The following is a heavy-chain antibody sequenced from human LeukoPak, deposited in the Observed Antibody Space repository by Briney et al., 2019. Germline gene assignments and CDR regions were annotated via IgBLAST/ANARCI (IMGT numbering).Heavy chain of an antibody. V-gene: IGHV4-59*01. CDR2: IYYSGST. D-gene: IGHD6-19*01. Sequence: SETLSLTCTVSGGSISSDYWSWIRQPPGKGLEWIGYIYYSGSTNYNPSLKSRVTISVDTSKNQFSLKLSSVTAADTAVYYCASGYSSGWPTAYWGQGTLVTVSS. J-gene: IGHJ4*02. CDR3: ASGYSSGWPTAY. CDR1: GGSISSDY.